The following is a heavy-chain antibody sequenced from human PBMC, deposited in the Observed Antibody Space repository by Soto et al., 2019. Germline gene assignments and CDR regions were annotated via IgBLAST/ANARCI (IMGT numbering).Heavy chain of an antibody. CDR2: IYHSGKT. Sequence: SETLSLTCTVSGDSISNYYWSWIRQSPGKGLELIGFIYHSGKTKYKPSLKSRVTISIDTSKSQLSLKVNSVTAAYTAMDYCVRDQNIGSSGLFDDWGPGTLVTVSS. D-gene: IGHD5-12*01. V-gene: IGHV4-59*01. CDR1: GDSISNYY. CDR3: VRDQNIGSSGLFDD. J-gene: IGHJ4*02.